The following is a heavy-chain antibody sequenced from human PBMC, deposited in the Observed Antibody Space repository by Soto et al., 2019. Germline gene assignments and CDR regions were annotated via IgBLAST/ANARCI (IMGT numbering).Heavy chain of an antibody. J-gene: IGHJ4*02. V-gene: IGHV4-39*01. D-gene: IGHD6-13*01. CDR1: GGSISSSSYY. CDR2: IYYSGST. CDR3: ARLIGTNIAEDGWFY. Sequence: TLSLTCTVSGGSISSSSYYWGWIRQPPGKGLEWIGSIYYSGSTHYNPSLKSRVTISVDTSKNQFSLKLSSVTAADTAVYYCARLIGTNIAEDGWFYWGQGTLVTVSS.